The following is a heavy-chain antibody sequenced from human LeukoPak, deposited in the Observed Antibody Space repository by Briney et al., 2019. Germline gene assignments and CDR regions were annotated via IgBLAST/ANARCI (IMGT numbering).Heavy chain of an antibody. J-gene: IGHJ4*02. Sequence: ASVKVSCKASGYTFTSYYMHWVRQAPGQGLEWMGIINPSGGSTSYAQKFQGRVTMTRDTSTSTAYMELRSLRSDDTAVYYCARIPGGYFDYWGQGTLVTVSS. CDR3: ARIPGGYFDY. CDR1: GYTFTSYY. V-gene: IGHV1-46*01. CDR2: INPSGGST. D-gene: IGHD2-15*01.